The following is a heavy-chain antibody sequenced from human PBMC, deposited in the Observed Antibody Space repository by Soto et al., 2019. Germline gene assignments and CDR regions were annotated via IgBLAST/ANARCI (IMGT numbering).Heavy chain of an antibody. D-gene: IGHD4-17*01. CDR3: AKVDAYTVTIGEGGAFDI. J-gene: IGHJ3*02. V-gene: IGHV3-23*01. CDR1: GFTFSSYA. CDR2: ISGSGGST. Sequence: PGGSLRLSCAASGFTFSSYAMSWVRQAPGKGLEWVSAISGSGGSTYYADSVKGRFTISRDNSKNTLYLQMNSLRAEDTAVYYCAKVDAYTVTIGEGGAFDIWGQGTMVTVSS.